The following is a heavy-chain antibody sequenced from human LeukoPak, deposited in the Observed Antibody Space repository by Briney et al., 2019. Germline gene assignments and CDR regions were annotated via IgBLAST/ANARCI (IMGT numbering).Heavy chain of an antibody. CDR1: GFTFSSYA. V-gene: IGHV3-30-3*01. Sequence: GGSLRLSCAASGFTFSSYAMHWVRQAPGKGLEWVAVISYDGSNKYYADSVKGRFTISRDNSKNTLYLQMNSLRAEDTAVYYCARSYTAMASGHFDYWGQGTLVTVSS. CDR2: ISYDGSNK. D-gene: IGHD5-18*01. J-gene: IGHJ4*02. CDR3: ARSYTAMASGHFDY.